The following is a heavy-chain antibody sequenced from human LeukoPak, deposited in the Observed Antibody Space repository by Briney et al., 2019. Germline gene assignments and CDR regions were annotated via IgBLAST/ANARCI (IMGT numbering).Heavy chain of an antibody. CDR2: FCDSGGRI. D-gene: IGHD3-16*01. V-gene: IGHV3-23*01. J-gene: IGHJ4*02. CDR1: GLTFRSYA. CDR3: AKDITLTMLPWYFDY. Sequence: GGSLRLSCAASGLTFRSYAMSWVRQAPGKGLEGVSAFCDSGGRIYYADPVKGRHTIPRNNSKYTLYLQMNSLRAYDTAVYYRAKDITLTMLPWYFDYWGQGTLVTVSS.